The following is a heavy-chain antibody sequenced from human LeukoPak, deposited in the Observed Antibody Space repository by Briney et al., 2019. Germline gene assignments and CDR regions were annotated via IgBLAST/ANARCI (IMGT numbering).Heavy chain of an antibody. J-gene: IGHJ4*02. V-gene: IGHV4-39*01. CDR2: IYYSGST. Sequence: SETLSLTCTVSGGSISSSSYYWGWIRQPPGKGLEWIGSIYYSGSTYYNPSLKSRVTISVDTSKNQFSLKLSSVTAADTAVYYCARCPFEYSSSSFHYWGQGALVTVSS. CDR1: GGSISSSSYY. D-gene: IGHD6-6*01. CDR3: ARCPFEYSSSSFHY.